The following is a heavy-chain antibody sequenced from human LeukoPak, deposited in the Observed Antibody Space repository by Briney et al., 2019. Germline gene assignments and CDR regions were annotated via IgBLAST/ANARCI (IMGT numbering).Heavy chain of an antibody. CDR3: ARAHNIVVVVAATYDYYYMDV. CDR2: IYTSGST. J-gene: IGHJ6*03. CDR1: GGSISSDTYY. V-gene: IGHV4-61*02. Sequence: SQTLSLTCSVSGGSISSDTYYWSWIRQPAEKGLEWIGRIYTSGSTNYNPSLKSRVTISVDTSKNQFSLKLSSVTAADTAVYYCARAHNIVVVVAATYDYYYMDVWGKGTTVTVSS. D-gene: IGHD2-15*01.